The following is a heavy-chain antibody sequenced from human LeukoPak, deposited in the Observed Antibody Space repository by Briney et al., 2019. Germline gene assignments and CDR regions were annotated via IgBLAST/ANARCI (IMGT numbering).Heavy chain of an antibody. CDR1: GFTFSSSA. CDR3: AKKRDAFDI. J-gene: IGHJ3*02. D-gene: IGHD5-24*01. V-gene: IGHV3-23*01. Sequence: AGGSLRLSCAASGFTFSSSAMSWVRQAPGKGLEWVSAISNNGGYTYYADSVQSRFTISRDNSKNTLYLHMNSLRAEDTAMYYCAKKRDAFDIWGQGTVVAVSS. CDR2: ISNNGGYT.